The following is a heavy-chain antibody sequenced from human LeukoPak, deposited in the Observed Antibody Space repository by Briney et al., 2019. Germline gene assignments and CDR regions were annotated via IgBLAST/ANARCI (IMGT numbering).Heavy chain of an antibody. J-gene: IGHJ5*02. V-gene: IGHV4-59*11. CDR2: IYYSGST. D-gene: IGHD3-22*01. CDR3: ARDRRYYETNGSPLGWFDP. CDR1: GDSINTHY. Sequence: SETLSLTCTVSGDSINTHYWSWTRQPPGKGLEWIGYIYYSGSTNYNPSLKSRVSISVDTSKNQFSLQLTSVTAADTAVYYCARDRRYYETNGSPLGWFDPWGQGTLVTVSS.